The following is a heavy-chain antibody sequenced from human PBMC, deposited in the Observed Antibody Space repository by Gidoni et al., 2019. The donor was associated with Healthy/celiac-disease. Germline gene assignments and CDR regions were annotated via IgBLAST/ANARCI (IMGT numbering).Heavy chain of an antibody. CDR1: GFTFSNAW. V-gene: IGHV3-15*01. D-gene: IGHD3-22*01. CDR3: TTDTYYYVSSGYYFAFDI. J-gene: IGHJ3*02. CDR2: MTSKTDCGTT. Sequence: EVQLVVSGGGMVKPVGALRLSGAAAGFTFSNAWMSWVRQAQGKGLEWVGRMTSKTDCGTTDYAAPVKGRFTISRDDTKNTLYLQMNSLKTEDTAVYYCTTDTYYYVSSGYYFAFDIWGQGTMVTVSS.